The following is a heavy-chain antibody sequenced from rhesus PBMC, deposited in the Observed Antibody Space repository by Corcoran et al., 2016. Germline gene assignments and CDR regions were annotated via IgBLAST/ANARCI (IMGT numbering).Heavy chain of an antibody. D-gene: IGHD1-1*01. CDR1: GGSLSGYW. CDR2: IDSSGSN. J-gene: IGHJ4*01. Sequence: QLQLQESGPGLVKPSATLSLTCAVSGGSLSGYWWSLHHQPPGKGLEWSGRIDSSGSNDYNPSLKSRVTISRDTAKNQFSLKLSSVTAADTGGYYGARDRYSGQDYWGQGVLVTVSS. CDR3: ARDRYSGQDY. V-gene: IGHV4-160*01.